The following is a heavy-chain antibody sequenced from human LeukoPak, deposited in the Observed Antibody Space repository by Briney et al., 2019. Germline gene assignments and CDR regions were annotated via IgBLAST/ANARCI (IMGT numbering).Heavy chain of an antibody. V-gene: IGHV3-33*01. CDR2: IWYDGSNK. D-gene: IGHD5-18*01. CDR1: GFTFRGYA. Sequence: GGSLRLSCAASGFTFRGYAMHWVRQAPGKGLEWVTVIWYDGSNKYYADSVKGRFTISRDNSKNTLYLQMNSPRAEDTAVYYCAVGGYNYGGADLRYYYMSVWGKGTTVTVPS. CDR3: AVGGYNYGGADLRYYYMSV. J-gene: IGHJ6*03.